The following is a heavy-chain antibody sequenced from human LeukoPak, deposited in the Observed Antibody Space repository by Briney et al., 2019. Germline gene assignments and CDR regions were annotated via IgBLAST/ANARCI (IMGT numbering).Heavy chain of an antibody. CDR1: GFTFTGHS. V-gene: IGHV3-30*18. Sequence: GGSLRLSCVASGFTFTGHSMHWVRQAPGKGLEWVAVISYDGGDKYYADSVKGRFTISRDNSKNTVFLQMNSLSTEDTAVYYCAKDISGGDCPDYWGQGTLVTVSS. D-gene: IGHD2-21*02. CDR2: ISYDGGDK. J-gene: IGHJ4*02. CDR3: AKDISGGDCPDY.